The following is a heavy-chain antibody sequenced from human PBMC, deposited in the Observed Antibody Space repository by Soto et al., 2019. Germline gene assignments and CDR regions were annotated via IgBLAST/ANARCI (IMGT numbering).Heavy chain of an antibody. D-gene: IGHD3-22*01. CDR2: IYYSGST. CDR1: GGSISSYY. CDR3: ARQKYYYDSSAFNGFDP. V-gene: IGHV4-59*01. Sequence: SETLSLTCTVSGGSISSYYWSWIRQPPGKGLEWIGYIYYSGSTNYNPSLKSRVTISVDTSKNQFSLKLSSVTAADTAVYYCARQKYYYDSSAFNGFDPWGQGTLVTVS. J-gene: IGHJ5*02.